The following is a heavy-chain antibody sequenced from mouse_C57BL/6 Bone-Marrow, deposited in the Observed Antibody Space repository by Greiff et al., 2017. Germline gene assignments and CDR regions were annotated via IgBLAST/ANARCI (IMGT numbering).Heavy chain of an antibody. V-gene: IGHV5-16*01. CDR1: GFTFSDYY. D-gene: IGHD3-3*01. CDR2: INYDGSST. Sequence: EVMLVESEGGLVQPGSSMKLSCTASGFTFSDYYMAWVRQVPEKGLEWVANINYDGSSTYYLDSLKSRFIISRDNAKNILYLQMSSLKSEDTATYYCARVRGVGDEYFDYWGQGTTLTVSS. CDR3: ARVRGVGDEYFDY. J-gene: IGHJ2*01.